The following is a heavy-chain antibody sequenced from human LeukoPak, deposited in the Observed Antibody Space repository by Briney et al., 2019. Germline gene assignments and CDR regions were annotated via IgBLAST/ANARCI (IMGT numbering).Heavy chain of an antibody. D-gene: IGHD3-10*01. V-gene: IGHV4-30-4*01. Sequence: PSETLSLTCTVSGGSISSGDYYWSWIRQPPGKGLEWIGYIYYSGSTYYNPSLKSRVTISVDTSKNQFSLKLSSVTVADTAVYYCARVRGTYYGSGPYYYYGIDVWGQGTTVTVSS. J-gene: IGHJ6*02. CDR2: IYYSGST. CDR1: GGSISSGDYY. CDR3: ARVRGTYYGSGPYYYYGIDV.